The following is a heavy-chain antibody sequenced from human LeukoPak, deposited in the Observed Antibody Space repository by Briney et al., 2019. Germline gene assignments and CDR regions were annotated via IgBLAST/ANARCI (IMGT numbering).Heavy chain of an antibody. V-gene: IGHV3-23*01. CDR3: AKEYTGTFSPFPSYFDN. D-gene: IGHD1-26*01. J-gene: IGHJ4*02. CDR2: TTGSDGRK. Sequence: PGGSLRLSCAASRFTFSSDAMSRVRHAPRKGREWGSATTGSDGRKYYADSVTGRFTISRDNSKNQLYLQMNSLRAEDTAIYYCAKEYTGTFSPFPSYFDNWGQGTLVTVSS. CDR1: RFTFSSDA.